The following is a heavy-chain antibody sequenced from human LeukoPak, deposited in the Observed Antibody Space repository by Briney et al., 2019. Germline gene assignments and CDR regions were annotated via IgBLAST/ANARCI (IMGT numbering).Heavy chain of an antibody. CDR3: AREREGEGYSLFDY. CDR1: GGSFSGYY. CDR2: INHSGST. J-gene: IGHJ4*02. Sequence: SETLSLTCAVYGGSFSGYYWSWIRQPPGKGLEWIGEINHSGSTNYNPSLKSRVNISVDTSKNQLSLKLSSVSAAETAVYYCAREREGEGYSLFDYWGQGTLVTVSS. V-gene: IGHV4-34*01. D-gene: IGHD5-18*01.